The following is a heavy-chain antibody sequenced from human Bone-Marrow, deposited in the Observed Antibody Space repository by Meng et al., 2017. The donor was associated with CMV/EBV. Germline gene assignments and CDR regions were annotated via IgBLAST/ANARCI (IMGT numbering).Heavy chain of an antibody. V-gene: IGHV1-2*02. CDR2: INPNSGGT. CDR1: GYTFTGYY. CDR3: ARVEVTGTTSQTDDAFDI. D-gene: IGHD1-20*01. Sequence: ASVKVSCKASGYTFTGYYMHWVRQAPGQGLEWMGWINPNSGGTNYAQKFQGRVTMTRDNAKNSLYLQMNSLRAEDTAVYYCARVEVTGTTSQTDDAFDIWGQGTMVTVSS. J-gene: IGHJ3*02.